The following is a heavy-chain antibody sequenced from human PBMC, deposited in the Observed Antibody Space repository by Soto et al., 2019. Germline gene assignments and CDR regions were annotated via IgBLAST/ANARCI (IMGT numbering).Heavy chain of an antibody. D-gene: IGHD6-13*01. CDR1: GGTFSSYR. CDR2: IVPIRRAA. V-gene: IGHV1-69*01. CDR3: VRDSGAKLSSC. J-gene: IGHJ4*02. Sequence: QVQLVQSGAEVKKTGSSVRVSCKASGGTFSSYRLNWLRQAPGHGLEWVGGIVPIRRAAEYAQGFQGRVTITADETTRTSYMELRSLKSQDTAVYYCVRDSGAKLSSCWGQGTLVTVSS.